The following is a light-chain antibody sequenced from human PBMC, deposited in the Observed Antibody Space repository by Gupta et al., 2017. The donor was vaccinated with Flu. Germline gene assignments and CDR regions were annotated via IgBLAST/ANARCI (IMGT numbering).Light chain of an antibody. CDR3: TADTSRAALGV. Sequence: QSALTQPASVSGSPGQTITISCPGTSSDIVDSNWVSWYQQYPGKAPNLIIYEVNNRPTGVSNRFSGSKSATTAALTIAGLQAEEEADYYCTADTSRAALGVFGRGTKLTVL. J-gene: IGLJ3*02. CDR1: SSDIVDSNW. V-gene: IGLV2-14*01. CDR2: EVN.